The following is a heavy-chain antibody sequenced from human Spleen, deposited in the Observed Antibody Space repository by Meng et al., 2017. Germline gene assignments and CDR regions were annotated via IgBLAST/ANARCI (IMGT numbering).Heavy chain of an antibody. CDR2: INHRGNT. D-gene: IGHD4-11*01. CDR1: VGSFSDYF. V-gene: IGHV4-34*01. Sequence: VQLKRWGPGLLNPSEPLSLPVVVSVGSFSDYFWSWTRHPPGKGLAWIGEINHRGNTNYNSFLESRVTISVDTSQNSLSLKLSSVIAADSAVYYCARGPTTVAHDFDYWGQGTLVTVSS. CDR3: ARGPTTVAHDFDY. J-gene: IGHJ4*02.